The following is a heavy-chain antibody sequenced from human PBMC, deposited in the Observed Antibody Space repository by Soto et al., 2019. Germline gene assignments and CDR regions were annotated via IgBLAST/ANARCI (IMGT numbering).Heavy chain of an antibody. CDR1: GGSISSYY. CDR2: IYYSGST. V-gene: IGHV4-59*01. CDR3: ARYSGTYYVY. Sequence: QVQLQESGPGLVKPSETLSLTCTVSGGSISSYYWSWIRQPPGKGLEWIGFIYYSGSTNYNPPLKSRVTISVDTSKNQFSLKLTSVTAADTAVYFCARYSGTYYVYWGQGTLVTVSS. J-gene: IGHJ4*02. D-gene: IGHD1-26*01.